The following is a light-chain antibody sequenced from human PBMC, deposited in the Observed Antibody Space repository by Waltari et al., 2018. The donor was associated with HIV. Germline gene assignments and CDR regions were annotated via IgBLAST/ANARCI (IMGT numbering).Light chain of an antibody. CDR3: SSYTSSSTVV. CDR2: EVS. V-gene: IGLV2-14*01. Sequence: QSALTQPASVSGSPGQSITISCTGTSSDVGGYNSVSWYQQHPGKAPKLMIYEVSSRPSGVSSRFSGSKSGNTASLTISGLQADDEADYYCSSYTSSSTVVFGGGTKLTVL. J-gene: IGLJ2*01. CDR1: SSDVGGYNS.